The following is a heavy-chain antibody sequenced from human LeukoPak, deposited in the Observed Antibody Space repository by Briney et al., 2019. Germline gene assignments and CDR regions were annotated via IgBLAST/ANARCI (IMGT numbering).Heavy chain of an antibody. CDR1: GFIVSSNY. V-gene: IGHV3-30*02. J-gene: IGHJ4*02. D-gene: IGHD1-1*01. CDR3: AKDGAQNRGGTYFDY. CDR2: IRYDGSNK. Sequence: PGGSLRLSCAASGFIVSSNYTSWVRQAPGKGLEWVAFIRYDGSNKYYADSVKGRFTISRDNSKNTLYLQMNSLRAEDTAVYYCAKDGAQNRGGTYFDYWGQGTLVTVSS.